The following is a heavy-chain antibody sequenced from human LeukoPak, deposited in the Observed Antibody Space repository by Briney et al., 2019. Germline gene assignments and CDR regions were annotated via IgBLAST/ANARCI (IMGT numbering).Heavy chain of an antibody. D-gene: IGHD1-1*01. V-gene: IGHV4-38-2*02. Sequence: SETLSLTCTVSGYSISSGYYWGWIRQPPGKGLEWIGSIYHSGSAYYYLSLKSRRTILVGTSTNQFSFQLRYVLAVDTAAEYWASLKRPRSSYYFDYWGQGTLVTVSS. CDR2: IYHSGSA. CDR1: GYSISSGYY. CDR3: ASLKRPRSSYYFDY. J-gene: IGHJ4*02.